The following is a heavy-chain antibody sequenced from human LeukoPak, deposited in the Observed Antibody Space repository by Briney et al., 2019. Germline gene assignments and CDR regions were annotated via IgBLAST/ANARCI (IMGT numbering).Heavy chain of an antibody. CDR1: GFTFSSYS. Sequence: GGSLRLSCAASGFTFSSYSMNWVRQAPGKGLEWVSSISSSSTYIYYADSVKGRFTISRDNAKSSLYLQMNSLRAEDTAVYYCTRDPSATFDYWGQGALVTVSS. D-gene: IGHD2-15*01. V-gene: IGHV3-21*01. J-gene: IGHJ4*02. CDR2: ISSSSTYI. CDR3: TRDPSATFDY.